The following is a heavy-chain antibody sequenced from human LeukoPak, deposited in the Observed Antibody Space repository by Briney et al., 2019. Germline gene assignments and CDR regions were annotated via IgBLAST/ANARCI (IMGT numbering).Heavy chain of an antibody. V-gene: IGHV4-34*01. Sequence: KPSETLSLTCAVYGGSFSGYYWSWIRQPPGKGLEWIGEINHSGSTNYNPSLKSRVTISVDTSKNQFSLKLSSVTAADTAVYYCASHYYDSSGYSNWFDPWGQGTLVTVSS. CDR1: GGSFSGYY. CDR3: ASHYYDSSGYSNWFDP. CDR2: INHSGST. D-gene: IGHD3-22*01. J-gene: IGHJ5*02.